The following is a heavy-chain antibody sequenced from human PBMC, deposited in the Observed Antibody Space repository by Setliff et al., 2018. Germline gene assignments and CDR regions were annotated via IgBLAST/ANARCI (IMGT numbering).Heavy chain of an antibody. V-gene: IGHV1-18*01. CDR2: ISAYNGNT. Sequence: ASVKVSCKASGYTFTSYNISWVRQAPGQGLEWMGWISAYNGNTNYAQQLQGRVTMTTDTSTSTAYMELSSPRSEDTAVYYCARAYSSSWYLYYYYGMDVWGQGTTVTVSS. J-gene: IGHJ6*02. CDR1: GYTFTSYN. D-gene: IGHD6-13*01. CDR3: ARAYSSSWYLYYYYGMDV.